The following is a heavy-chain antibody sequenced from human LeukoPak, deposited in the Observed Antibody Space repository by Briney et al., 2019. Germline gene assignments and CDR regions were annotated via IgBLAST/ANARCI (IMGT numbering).Heavy chain of an antibody. CDR3: ARGGRGSAAVVAPRSFDI. J-gene: IGHJ3*02. CDR2: TYTGGNS. CDR1: GFTVSSIH. Sequence: GGSLRLSCAASGFTVSSIHMVWVRQAPGKGLEWVSVTYTGGNSYYADSVRGRFIISRDISKNTLYLQMNSLRAEDSALYYCARGGRGSAAVVAPRSFDIWGQGTMVTVSS. D-gene: IGHD3-22*01. V-gene: IGHV3-53*01.